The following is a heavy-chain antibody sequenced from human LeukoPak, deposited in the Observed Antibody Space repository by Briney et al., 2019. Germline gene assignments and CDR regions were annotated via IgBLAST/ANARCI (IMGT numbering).Heavy chain of an antibody. CDR2: ISYDGSKK. Sequence: GRSLRLSCAASGFTFSSYGMHWVRQAPGKGLEWVALISYDGSKKYYADSVKGRFTISRDSSKNTLYLQMNSLGAEDTAVYYCAKDPGYSSSWRYFDYWGQGTLVTVSA. V-gene: IGHV3-30*18. J-gene: IGHJ4*02. D-gene: IGHD6-13*01. CDR1: GFTFSSYG. CDR3: AKDPGYSSSWRYFDY.